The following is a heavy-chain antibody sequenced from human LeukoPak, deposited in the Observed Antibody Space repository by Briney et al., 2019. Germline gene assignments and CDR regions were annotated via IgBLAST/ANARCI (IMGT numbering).Heavy chain of an antibody. V-gene: IGHV1-2*04. CDR3: ARSLMGIAVAGTSQSAFDI. J-gene: IGHJ3*02. D-gene: IGHD6-19*01. Sequence: ASVKASCKASGYTFTGYYMHWVRQAPGQGLEWMGWINPNSGGTNYAQKFQGWVTMARDTSISTAYMELSRLRSDDTAVYYCARSLMGIAVAGTSQSAFDIWGQGTMVTVSS. CDR1: GYTFTGYY. CDR2: INPNSGGT.